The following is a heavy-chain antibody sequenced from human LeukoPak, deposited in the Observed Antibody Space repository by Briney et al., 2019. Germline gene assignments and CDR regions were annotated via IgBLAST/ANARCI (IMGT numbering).Heavy chain of an antibody. Sequence: GGSLRLSCAASGFTFSSYAMSWVRQAPGKGLEWVSGISASGGSTYYAGSVKGRFTISRDNSKNTLYLQLNSLRAEDTAVYYCAKKRPYDSSRYYYFDYWGQGTLVTVSS. CDR1: GFTFSSYA. V-gene: IGHV3-23*01. D-gene: IGHD3-22*01. CDR2: ISASGGST. J-gene: IGHJ4*02. CDR3: AKKRPYDSSRYYYFDY.